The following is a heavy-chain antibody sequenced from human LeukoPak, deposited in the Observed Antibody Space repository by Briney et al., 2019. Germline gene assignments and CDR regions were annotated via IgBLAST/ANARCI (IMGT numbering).Heavy chain of an antibody. J-gene: IGHJ4*02. CDR1: GYTFTGYY. Sequence: ASVKVSCKASGYTFTGYYMHWVRQAPGQGLEWMGWINPNSGGTNYAQKFQGRVTMTRDTSTSTVYMELSSLRSEDTAVYYCARGTRGYSGYDPSFDYWGQGTLVTVSS. D-gene: IGHD5-12*01. CDR2: INPNSGGT. V-gene: IGHV1-2*02. CDR3: ARGTRGYSGYDPSFDY.